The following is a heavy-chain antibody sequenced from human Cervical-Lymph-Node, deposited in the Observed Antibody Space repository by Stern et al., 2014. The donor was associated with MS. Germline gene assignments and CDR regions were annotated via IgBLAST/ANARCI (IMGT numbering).Heavy chain of an antibody. Sequence: EVQLVESGGGLVKPGGSLRLSCAASGFTFSSYSMNWVRQAPGKGLEWVSSISSSSSYIYYADSVKGRFTISRDNAKNSLYLQMNSLRAEDTALYYCARDRVSAATAFDYWGQGTLVTVSS. CDR1: GFTFSSYS. J-gene: IGHJ4*02. D-gene: IGHD2-8*01. CDR3: ARDRVSAATAFDY. V-gene: IGHV3-21*01. CDR2: ISSSSSYI.